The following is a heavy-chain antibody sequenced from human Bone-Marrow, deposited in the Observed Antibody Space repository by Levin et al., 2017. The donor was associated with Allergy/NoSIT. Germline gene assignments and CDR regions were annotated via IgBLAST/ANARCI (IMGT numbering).Heavy chain of an antibody. CDR3: AKKQGGTSGFSFDV. D-gene: IGHD1-1*01. Sequence: GGSLRLSCAVSGFTISDYAMAWVRQAPGKGLEWVSVITGGGFNTYYGDSVKGRFTVSRDDSKDTLYLDLRSLRAEDTAVYYCAKKQGGTSGFSFDVWGQGTMVTVSS. V-gene: IGHV3-23*01. J-gene: IGHJ3*01. CDR1: GFTISDYA. CDR2: ITGGGFNT.